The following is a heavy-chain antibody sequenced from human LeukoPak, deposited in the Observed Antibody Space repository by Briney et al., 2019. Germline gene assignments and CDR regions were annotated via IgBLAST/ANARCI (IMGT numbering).Heavy chain of an antibody. J-gene: IGHJ4*02. CDR3: ARGYSYSNYDGFDY. CDR2: IYTSGST. D-gene: IGHD4-11*01. Sequence: SETLSLTCTVSGYSISSGYYWGWIRQPPRKGLEWIGRIYTSGSTNYNPSLKSRVTISVDTSKNQFSLKLSSVTAADTAVYYCARGYSYSNYDGFDYWGQGTLVTVSS. CDR1: GYSISSGYY. V-gene: IGHV4-38-2*02.